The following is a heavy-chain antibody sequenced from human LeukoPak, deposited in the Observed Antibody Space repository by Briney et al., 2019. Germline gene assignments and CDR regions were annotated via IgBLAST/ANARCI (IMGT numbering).Heavy chain of an antibody. J-gene: IGHJ3*02. CDR1: GYTFTSYA. D-gene: IGHD3-22*01. CDR3: ARVDYYDSSGYYATLAFDI. V-gene: IGHV1-3*01. Sequence: ASVTVSCKASGYTFTSYAMHWVRQAPGQRLEWMGWINAGNGNTKYSQKFQGRVTITRDTSASTAYMELSSLRSEDTAVYYCARVDYYDSSGYYATLAFDIWGQGTMVTVSS. CDR2: INAGNGNT.